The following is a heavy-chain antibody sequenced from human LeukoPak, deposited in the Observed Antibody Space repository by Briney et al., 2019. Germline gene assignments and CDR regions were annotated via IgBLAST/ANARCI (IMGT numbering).Heavy chain of an antibody. Sequence: KSSQTLSLTCAISGDSVSSNSAAWNWIRQSPSRGLEWLGRTYYRSKWYNDYAVSVKSRITINPDTSKNQLSLQLNSVTPEDTAVYYCAREREQQLYVSWFDPWGQGTLVTVSS. CDR1: GDSVSSNSAA. D-gene: IGHD6-13*01. J-gene: IGHJ5*02. CDR2: TYYRSKWYN. CDR3: AREREQQLYVSWFDP. V-gene: IGHV6-1*01.